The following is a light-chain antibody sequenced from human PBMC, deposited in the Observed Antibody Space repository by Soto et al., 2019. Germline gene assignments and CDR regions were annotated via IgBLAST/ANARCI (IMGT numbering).Light chain of an antibody. J-gene: IGKJ2*01. Sequence: DIQMTQSPSTLSASVGDRVTITCRASQSIDIWLAWYQQRPGKAPKLLIYRASTLESGVPSRFSGSGSGTEFTLTISSLQPDDFATDYCQQYSHYYTFGQGTKLEI. CDR3: QQYSHYYT. V-gene: IGKV1-5*03. CDR1: QSIDIW. CDR2: RAS.